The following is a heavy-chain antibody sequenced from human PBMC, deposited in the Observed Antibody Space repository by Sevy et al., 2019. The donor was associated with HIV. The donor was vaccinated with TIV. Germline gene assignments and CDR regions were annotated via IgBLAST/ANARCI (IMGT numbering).Heavy chain of an antibody. V-gene: IGHV4-59*01. Sequence: SETLSLTCTVSGGSISSYYWSWIRQPPGKGLEWIGYIYYNGSTNYNPSLKSRVTISVDTSKKQFSLMLSSVTAADTAVYYCARDGDSGSYLRNYYYGMDVWGQGTTVTVSS. J-gene: IGHJ6*02. CDR2: IYYNGST. CDR1: GGSISSYY. CDR3: ARDGDSGSYLRNYYYGMDV. D-gene: IGHD1-26*01.